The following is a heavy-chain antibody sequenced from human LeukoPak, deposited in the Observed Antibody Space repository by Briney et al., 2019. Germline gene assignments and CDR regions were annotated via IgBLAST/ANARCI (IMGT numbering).Heavy chain of an antibody. D-gene: IGHD1-26*01. V-gene: IGHV3-64*01. J-gene: IGHJ6*03. CDR3: ARSRGLGGATPYYMDV. Sequence: RGSLRLSCAVSGFVFSDFAMHWVHQAPGKGLEYVSGISSDGDSTYHANSVKGRFTIPRDHSKNTLYLQMGSLRAEDLAVYYCARSRGLGGATPYYMDVWGKGTTVTISS. CDR2: ISSDGDST. CDR1: GFVFSDFA.